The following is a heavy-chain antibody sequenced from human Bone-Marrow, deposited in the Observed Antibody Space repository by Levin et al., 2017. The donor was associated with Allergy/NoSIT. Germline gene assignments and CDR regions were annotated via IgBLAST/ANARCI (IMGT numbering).Heavy chain of an antibody. CDR1: GYTFTDYY. J-gene: IGHJ4*02. CDR3: ARVPWGIAAAEFDY. CDR2: IFPNSGAT. V-gene: IGHV1-2*02. D-gene: IGHD6-13*01. Sequence: GESLKISCKASGYTFTDYYVHWVRQAPGQRLEWMGWIFPNSGATDYARKFQGRVTLTRDTSITSVYMELNSLRSDDTAIYYCARVPWGIAAAEFDYWGQGTLVTVSS.